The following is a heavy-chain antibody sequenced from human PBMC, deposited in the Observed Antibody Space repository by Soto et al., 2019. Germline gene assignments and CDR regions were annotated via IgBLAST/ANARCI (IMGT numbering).Heavy chain of an antibody. V-gene: IGHV4-30-4*01. CDR1: GGSISSGDYY. CDR3: VSGGRWETPQDY. J-gene: IGHJ4*02. D-gene: IGHD1-26*01. Sequence: SETLSLTCTVSGGSISSGDYYWSWIRQPPGKGLEWIGYIYYSGSTYYNPSLKSRVTISVDTSKNQFSLKLSSVTAADTAVYYCVSGGRWETPQDYWGQGTLVTVSS. CDR2: IYYSGST.